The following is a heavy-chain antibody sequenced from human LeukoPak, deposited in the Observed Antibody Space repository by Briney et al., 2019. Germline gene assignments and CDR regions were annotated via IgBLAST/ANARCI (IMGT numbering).Heavy chain of an antibody. J-gene: IGHJ5*02. CDR3: VKGGEQQLERIWFDA. CDR1: GFTLSSNY. CDR2: IYSGGST. D-gene: IGHD6-13*01. Sequence: GGSLRLSCAPSGFTLSSNYMSWVRQAPGKGLEWVSVIYSGGSTYYADSVKGRFTISRDNSKNTLYLQMNSLRVEDTAVYYCVKGGEQQLERIWFDAWGQGTLVTVSS. V-gene: IGHV3-66*01.